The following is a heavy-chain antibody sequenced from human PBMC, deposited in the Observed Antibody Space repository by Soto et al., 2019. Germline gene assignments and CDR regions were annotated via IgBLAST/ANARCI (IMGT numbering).Heavy chain of an antibody. D-gene: IGHD6-13*01. CDR2: IYYSGST. V-gene: IGHV4-39*01. CDR3: ARYPPGAAAF. CDR1: GGSISSSSYY. Sequence: SETLSLTCTVSGGSISSSSYYWGWIRQPPGKGLEWIGSIYYSGSTYYNQSLKSRVTISVDTSKNQFSLKLRSVTAADTAVYYCARYPPGAAAFWGQGTLVTVSS. J-gene: IGHJ4*02.